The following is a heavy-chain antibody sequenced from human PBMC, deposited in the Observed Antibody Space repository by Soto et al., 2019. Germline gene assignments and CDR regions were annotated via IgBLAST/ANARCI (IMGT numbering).Heavy chain of an antibody. V-gene: IGHV4-4*02. Sequence: SETLSLTCAVSGGSISSSNWWSWVRQPPGKGLEWIGEIYHSGSTNYNPSLKSRVTISVDKSKNQFSLKLSSVTAADTAVYYCARSDSGWLTGFYYYYGMDVWGQGTTVTVSS. D-gene: IGHD6-19*01. CDR2: IYHSGST. J-gene: IGHJ6*02. CDR1: GGSISSSNW. CDR3: ARSDSGWLTGFYYYYGMDV.